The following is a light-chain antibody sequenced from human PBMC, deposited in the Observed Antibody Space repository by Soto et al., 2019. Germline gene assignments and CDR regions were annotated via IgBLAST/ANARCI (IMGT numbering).Light chain of an antibody. V-gene: IGLV2-14*01. J-gene: IGLJ1*01. CDR2: DVS. Sequence: QPALTQPASVSGSPGQSITTSCTGTSSDVGGYNYVSWYQQHPGKAPKLMIYDVSYWPSGVPDRFSGSKSGTSASLAITGLQAEDEADYYCQSYDSSLSGYVFGTGTKVTVL. CDR3: QSYDSSLSGYV. CDR1: SSDVGGYNY.